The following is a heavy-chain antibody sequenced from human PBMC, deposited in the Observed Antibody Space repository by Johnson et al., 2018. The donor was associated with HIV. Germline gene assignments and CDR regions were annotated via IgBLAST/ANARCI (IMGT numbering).Heavy chain of an antibody. J-gene: IGHJ3*02. V-gene: IGHV3-66*01. CDR3: ASASPYSGGYGDAFEI. D-gene: IGHD1-26*01. CDR2: IYSGGST. CDR1: GFTVSSNY. Sequence: VQLVESGGGLVQPGGSLRLSCAASGFTVSSNYMSWVRQAPGKGLEWVSVIYSGGSTYYADSVKGRFTISRDNSKSTLYLQMNSLRVEDTAVYYCASASPYSGGYGDAFEIWGQGTLGTVSS.